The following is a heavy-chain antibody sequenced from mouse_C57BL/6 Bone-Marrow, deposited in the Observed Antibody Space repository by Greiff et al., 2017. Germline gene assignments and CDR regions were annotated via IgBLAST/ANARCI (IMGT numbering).Heavy chain of an antibody. J-gene: IGHJ1*03. Sequence: EVHLVESGGGLVKPGGSLKLSCAASGFTFSSYAMSWVRQTPEKRLEWVATISDGGSYTYYPDNVKGRFTISRDNAKNNLYLQMSHLKSEDTAMYYCARPYDRYFDVWGTGTTVTVSS. CDR2: ISDGGSYT. D-gene: IGHD2-12*01. CDR1: GFTFSSYA. CDR3: ARPYDRYFDV. V-gene: IGHV5-4*01.